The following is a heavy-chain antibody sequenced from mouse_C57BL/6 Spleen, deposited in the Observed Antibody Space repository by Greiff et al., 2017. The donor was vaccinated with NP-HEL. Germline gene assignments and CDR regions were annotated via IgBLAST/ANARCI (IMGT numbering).Heavy chain of an antibody. D-gene: IGHD1-1*02. CDR3: AEPLGGSEGYFDY. Sequence: VQLQQSGAELVRPGASVKLSCTASGYTFTSYGISWVKQRTGQGLEWIGEIYPRSGNTYYNEKFKGKATLTADKSSSTAYMELRSLTSEDSAVYFCAEPLGGSEGYFDYWGQGTTLTVSS. J-gene: IGHJ2*01. CDR1: GYTFTSYG. V-gene: IGHV1-81*01. CDR2: IYPRSGNT.